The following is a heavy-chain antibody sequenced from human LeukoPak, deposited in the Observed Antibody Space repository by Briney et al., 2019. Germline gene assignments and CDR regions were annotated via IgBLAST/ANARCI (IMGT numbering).Heavy chain of an antibody. CDR1: GFTFSSYE. D-gene: IGHD5-18*01. CDR2: ISSSGSTI. J-gene: IGHJ4*02. Sequence: GGSLRLSCAASGFTFSSYEMNWVRQAPGKGLEWVSYISSSGSTIYYADSVKGRFTISRDNSKNTLYLQMNSLRAEDTAVYYCTKDRRYSYGLYYFDYWGQGTLVTVSS. CDR3: TKDRRYSYGLYYFDY. V-gene: IGHV3-48*03.